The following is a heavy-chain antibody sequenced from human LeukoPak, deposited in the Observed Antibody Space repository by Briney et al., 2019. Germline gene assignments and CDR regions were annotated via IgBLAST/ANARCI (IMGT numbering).Heavy chain of an antibody. CDR1: GYTFTSYD. Sequence: ASVKVSCKASGYTFTSYDINWVRQATGQGLEWMGIINPSGGSTSYAQKFECRVTMTRDMSTSTVYMELSSLRSEDTAVYYCASHSYGYYYYYMDVWGKGTTVTVSS. CDR3: ASHSYGYYYYYMDV. J-gene: IGHJ6*03. D-gene: IGHD5-18*01. V-gene: IGHV1-46*01. CDR2: INPSGGST.